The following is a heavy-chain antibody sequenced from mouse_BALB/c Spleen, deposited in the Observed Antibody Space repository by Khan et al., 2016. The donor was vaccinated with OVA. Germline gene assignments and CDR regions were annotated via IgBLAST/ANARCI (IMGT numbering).Heavy chain of an antibody. CDR2: ISSGGHYT. Sequence: EVQLVESGGDLVKPGGSLKLSCAASGFTFSTYGMSWVRQTPDMRLEWVATISSGGHYTYYPDSVKGRFTISRDNAKNTLYLQMSSLKSEDTAIDYGARLAYYYNSEGFAYWGQGTLVTVSA. CDR1: GFTFSTYG. J-gene: IGHJ3*01. V-gene: IGHV5-6*01. D-gene: IGHD1-1*01. CDR3: ARLAYYYNSEGFAY.